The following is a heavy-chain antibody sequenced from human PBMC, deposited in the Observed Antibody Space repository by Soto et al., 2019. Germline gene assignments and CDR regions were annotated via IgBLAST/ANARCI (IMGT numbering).Heavy chain of an antibody. V-gene: IGHV4-39*01. Sequence: SETLSLTCTVSGGSISSSSYYWGWIRQPPGKGLEWIGSIYYSGSTYYNPSLKSRVTISVDTSKNQFSLKLSSVTAADTAVYYCARHPGRTGTTYYYYYYGMDVWGQGTTVTVSS. J-gene: IGHJ6*02. CDR3: ARHPGRTGTTYYYYYYGMDV. CDR2: IYYSGST. CDR1: GGSISSSSYY. D-gene: IGHD1-7*01.